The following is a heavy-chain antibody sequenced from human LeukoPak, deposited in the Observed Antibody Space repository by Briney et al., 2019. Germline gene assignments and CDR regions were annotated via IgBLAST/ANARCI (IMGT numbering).Heavy chain of an antibody. D-gene: IGHD3-10*01. Sequence: SETLSLTCTVSGGSIRGYYWGWIRQPPGKGLEWIGSIYYSGSTYYNPSPKSRVTISVDTSKNQFSLKLSSVTAADTAVYYCARVRQGWVTMARGATYYFDYWGQGTLVTVSS. CDR1: GGSIRGYY. V-gene: IGHV4-39*07. J-gene: IGHJ4*02. CDR2: IYYSGST. CDR3: ARVRQGWVTMARGATYYFDY.